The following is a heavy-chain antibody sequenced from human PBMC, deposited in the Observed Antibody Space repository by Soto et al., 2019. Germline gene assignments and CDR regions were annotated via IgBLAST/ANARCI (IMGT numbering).Heavy chain of an antibody. D-gene: IGHD6-13*01. V-gene: IGHV4-31*03. J-gene: IGHJ5*02. CDR1: GGSISSSGYY. CDR3: ARRAAAGFWFDP. Sequence: QVQLQESGPGVVKPSQTLSLTCTVSGGSISSSGYYWSWIRQHPGKGLEWIGYIYYSGSTYYNPSLKSRVTIPVDTSKNQFSLKLSSVTAADTAVYYCARRAAAGFWFDPWGQGTLVTVSS. CDR2: IYYSGST.